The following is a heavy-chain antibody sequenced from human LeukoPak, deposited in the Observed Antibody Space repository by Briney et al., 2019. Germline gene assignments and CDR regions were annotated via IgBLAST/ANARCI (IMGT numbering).Heavy chain of an antibody. D-gene: IGHD3-22*01. CDR2: TYYRSKWYN. CDR1: GDSVSSNSAA. V-gene: IGHV6-1*01. Sequence: SQTLSLTCAISGDSVSSNSAAWNWIRQSPSRGLEWLGRTYYRSKWYNDYAVSVKSRITINPDTSKNQFSLQLNSVTPEDTAVYYCAREDSPYDSSGYFSYGMDVWGQGTTVTVSS. J-gene: IGHJ6*02. CDR3: AREDSPYDSSGYFSYGMDV.